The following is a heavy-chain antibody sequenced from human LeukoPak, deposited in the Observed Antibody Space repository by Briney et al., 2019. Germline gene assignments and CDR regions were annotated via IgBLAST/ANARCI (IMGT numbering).Heavy chain of an antibody. V-gene: IGHV3-53*01. Sequence: GGSLRLSCTVSGFTVSSNSMSWVRQAPGKGLEWVSFIYSDNTHYSDSVKGRFTISRDNSKNTLYLQMNSLRAYDTAVYYCSRRAGAYSHPYDYWGQGTLVTASS. CDR3: SRRAGAYSHPYDY. CDR2: IYSDNT. CDR1: GFTVSSNS. D-gene: IGHD4/OR15-4a*01. J-gene: IGHJ4*02.